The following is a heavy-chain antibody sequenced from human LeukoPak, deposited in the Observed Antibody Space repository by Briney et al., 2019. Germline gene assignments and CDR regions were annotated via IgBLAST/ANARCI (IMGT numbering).Heavy chain of an antibody. D-gene: IGHD5-18*01. V-gene: IGHV4-34*01. CDR2: INHSGST. J-gene: IGHJ4*02. Sequence: SETLSLTCAVYGGSFSGYYWSWVRQPPGKGLEWVGEINHSGSTNYNPSLKSRVTISVEKYKNQFALKRRSVTAADTAVYYCARGRGYSYGSGPLLGYWGQGTLVTVSS. CDR3: ARGRGYSYGSGPLLGY. CDR1: GGSFSGYY.